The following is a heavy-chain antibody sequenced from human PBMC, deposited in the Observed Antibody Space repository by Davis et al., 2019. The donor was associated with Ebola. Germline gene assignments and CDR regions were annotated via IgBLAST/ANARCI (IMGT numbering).Heavy chain of an antibody. V-gene: IGHV1-2*06. CDR2: INPNSGGT. D-gene: IGHD6-13*01. CDR1: GYTFTGYT. CDR3: ARGIAAAADY. J-gene: IGHJ4*02. Sequence: ASVKVSCKASGYTFTGYTLHWVRQAPGQGLEWMGRINPNSGGTNYAQKFQGRVTMTRDTSISPAYMELSRLRSDDTAVYYCARGIAAAADYWGQGTLVTVSS.